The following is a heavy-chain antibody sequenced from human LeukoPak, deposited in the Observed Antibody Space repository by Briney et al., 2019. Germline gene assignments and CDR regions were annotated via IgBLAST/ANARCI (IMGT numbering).Heavy chain of an antibody. CDR2: INHSGST. V-gene: IGHV4-34*01. J-gene: IGHJ4*02. CDR3: ARVPITMVRGVIIKGYDY. D-gene: IGHD3-10*01. CDR1: GGSFSGYY. Sequence: SETLSLTCAVYGGSFSGYYWSWIRQPPGKGLEWIGEINHSGSTNYNPSLKSRVTISVDTSKNQFSLKLGSVTAADTAVYYCARVPITMVRGVIIKGYDYWGQGTLVTVSS.